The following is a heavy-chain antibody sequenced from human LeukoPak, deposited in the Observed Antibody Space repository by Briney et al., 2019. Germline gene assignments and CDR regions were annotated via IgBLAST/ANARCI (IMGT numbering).Heavy chain of an antibody. CDR2: IYYSGST. Sequence: SETLSLTCIVSGGSISSISSNNYHWGWIRQPPGKGLEWIGSIYYSGSTYYNPSLKSRVTISVDMSKNQFSLKLTSVTAADTAVYYCATKGPRRGYFDYWGQGTLVAVSS. J-gene: IGHJ4*02. CDR3: ATKGPRRGYFDY. CDR1: GGSISSISSNNYH. V-gene: IGHV4-39*07.